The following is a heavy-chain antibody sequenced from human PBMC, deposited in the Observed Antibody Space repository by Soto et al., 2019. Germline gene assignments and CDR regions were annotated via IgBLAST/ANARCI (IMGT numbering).Heavy chain of an antibody. J-gene: IGHJ4*02. V-gene: IGHV4-4*07. CDR2: IYSSGST. Sequence: SETLSLTCTVSGGSISYCCWNWIRQPAGKGLEWIGRIYSSGSTNYNPSLKSRVSMSIDTSKNQFSLKVRAVTAADTAVYYCARDYGSGSYYTFDYWGQGTQVTVSS. CDR1: GGSISYCC. CDR3: ARDYGSGSYYTFDY. D-gene: IGHD3-10*01.